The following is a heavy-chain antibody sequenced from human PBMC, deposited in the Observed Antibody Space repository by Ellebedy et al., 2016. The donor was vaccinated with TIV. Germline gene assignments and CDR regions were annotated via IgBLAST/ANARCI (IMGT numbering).Heavy chain of an antibody. CDR2: ISNTGRT. J-gene: IGHJ4*02. CDR1: GASISTSY. V-gene: IGHV4-59*01. Sequence: MPSETLSLTCTVSGASISTSYWSWIRQTPGKGLEWIGYISNTGRTNYNPSLQSRVTISVDTSRNQLSLKLTSVTAADTAVYYCARDRRGSYDYWGKGTLITVSS. D-gene: IGHD3-10*01. CDR3: ARDRRGSYDY.